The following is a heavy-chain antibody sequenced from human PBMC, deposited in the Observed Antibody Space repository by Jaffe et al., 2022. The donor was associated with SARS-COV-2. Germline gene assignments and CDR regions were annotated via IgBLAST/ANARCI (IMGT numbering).Heavy chain of an antibody. CDR2: IKQDGSEK. V-gene: IGHV3-7*01. CDR3: TRVCVSSGSCYSMTY. Sequence: EVQLVESGGGLVQPGGSLRLSCAASGFTFSTYWLSWVRQAPGKGLEWVANIKQDGSEKYYVDSVKGRFTISRDNAKNSLYLQMNSLRAEDTAIYYCTRVCVSSGSCYSMTYWGQGTLVTVSS. J-gene: IGHJ4*02. CDR1: GFTFSTYW. D-gene: IGHD2-15*01.